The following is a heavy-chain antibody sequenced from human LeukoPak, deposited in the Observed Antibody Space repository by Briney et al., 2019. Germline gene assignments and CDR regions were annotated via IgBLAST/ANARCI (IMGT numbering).Heavy chain of an antibody. D-gene: IGHD6-6*01. CDR3: AKDRPLAARAPDY. CDR2: IRYDGSNK. V-gene: IGHV3-30*02. CDR1: GFTFSSYG. Sequence: GGSLRLSCAASGFTFSSYGMHWVRRAPGKGLEWVAFIRYDGSNKYYADSVKGRFTISRDNSKNTLYLQMNSLRAEDTAVYYCAKDRPLAARAPDYWGQGTLVTVSS. J-gene: IGHJ4*02.